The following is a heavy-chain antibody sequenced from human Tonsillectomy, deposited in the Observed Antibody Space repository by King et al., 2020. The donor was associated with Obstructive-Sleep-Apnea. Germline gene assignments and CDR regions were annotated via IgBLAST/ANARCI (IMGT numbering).Heavy chain of an antibody. CDR3: ARDVVAGYSSGWYGGDYSYGLDV. CDR2: IYYTGRT. CDR1: GGSITTYY. D-gene: IGHD6-13*01. Sequence: QLQESGPGLVKPSETLSLTCTVSGGSITTYYWSWIRQPPGKGLEWIGYIYYTGRTNYNPSLKSRVTISVDTSKNQFSLKLNSVTAADTAVYYWARDVVAGYSSGWYGGDYSYGLDVWGQGTTVTVSS. J-gene: IGHJ6*02. V-gene: IGHV4-59*01.